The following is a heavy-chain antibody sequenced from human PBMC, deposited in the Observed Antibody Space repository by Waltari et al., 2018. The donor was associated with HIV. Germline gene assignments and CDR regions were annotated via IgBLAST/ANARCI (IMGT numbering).Heavy chain of an antibody. D-gene: IGHD3-22*01. V-gene: IGHV1-69*01. Sequence: QVQLVQSGAEVKKPGSSVKVSCKASGGTVSSSDISWVRQAPGQGLEWRGAIIPLLGEANYAQKFQGRLTITADESTSTAYMELSSLRSEDTAVYYCARVPDRSGYQRYAMDVWGQGTTVTVS. J-gene: IGHJ6*02. CDR1: GGTVSSSD. CDR2: IIPLLGEA. CDR3: ARVPDRSGYQRYAMDV.